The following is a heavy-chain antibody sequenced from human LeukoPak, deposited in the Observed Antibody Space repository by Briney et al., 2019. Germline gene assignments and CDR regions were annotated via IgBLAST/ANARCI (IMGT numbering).Heavy chain of an antibody. CDR2: SSAYNCNT. J-gene: IGHJ4*02. CDR1: GYTFTSCG. V-gene: IGHV1-18*01. CDR3: ARTTILGYCSSTSCPYFDY. Sequence: GASVKVSCKRSGYTFTSCGISWVRQAPGQGLEWMGWSSAYNCNTNDAQKPQGRVTMTTDTSTSTPYMELRSLRSDDTAVYYCARTTILGYCSSTSCPYFDYRGQGNLVTVSS. D-gene: IGHD2-2*03.